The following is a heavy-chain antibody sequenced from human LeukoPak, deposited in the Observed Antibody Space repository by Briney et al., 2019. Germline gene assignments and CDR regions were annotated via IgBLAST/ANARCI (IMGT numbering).Heavy chain of an antibody. CDR3: ARVHCSGGSCFYVDF. CDR2: INHSGST. V-gene: IGHV4-34*01. D-gene: IGHD2-15*01. J-gene: IGHJ4*02. CDR1: GGSFSGYY. Sequence: PSETLSLTCAVYGGSFSGYYWSWIRQPPGKGLEWIGEINHSGSTNYNPSLKSRVTISVDTSKNQFSLKLSSVTAADTAVYYCARVHCSGGSCFYVDFWGQGTLVTVSS.